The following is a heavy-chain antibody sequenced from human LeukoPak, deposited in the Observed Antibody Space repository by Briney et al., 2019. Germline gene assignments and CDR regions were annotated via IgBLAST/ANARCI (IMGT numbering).Heavy chain of an antibody. Sequence: SGGSLRLSGITSGFTFGDYGLSWVRQAPGKGLEWVGFIRSKAYGATTEYAASLKDRFTISRDDSKSIAYLQVNSLKTEDTAVYYCTRILLKWELPGSDAFDIWGEGTMVTVSS. V-gene: IGHV3-49*04. CDR3: TRILLKWELPGSDAFDI. CDR1: GFTFGDYG. J-gene: IGHJ3*02. D-gene: IGHD1-26*01. CDR2: IRSKAYGATT.